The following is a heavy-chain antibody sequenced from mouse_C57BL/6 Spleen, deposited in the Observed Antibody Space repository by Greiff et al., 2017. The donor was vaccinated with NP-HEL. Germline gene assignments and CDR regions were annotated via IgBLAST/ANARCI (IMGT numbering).Heavy chain of an antibody. CDR2: IDPSDSYT. V-gene: IGHV1-69*01. D-gene: IGHD1-1*01. CDR3: ARGDYYGSSPAWFAY. J-gene: IGHJ3*01. Sequence: QVQLKQPGAELVMPGASVKLSCKASGYTFTSYWMHWVKQRPGQGLEWIGEIDPSDSYTNYNQKFKGKSTLTVDKSSSTAYMQLSSLTSEDSAVYYGARGDYYGSSPAWFAYWGQGTLVTVSA. CDR1: GYTFTSYW.